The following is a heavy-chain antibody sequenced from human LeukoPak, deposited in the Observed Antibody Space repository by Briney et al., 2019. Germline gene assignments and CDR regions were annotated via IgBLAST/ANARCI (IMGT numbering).Heavy chain of an antibody. CDR1: GFTFSSYA. V-gene: IGHV3-30*04. J-gene: IGHJ4*02. Sequence: GRSLRLSCAASGFTFSSYAMHWVRQAPGKGLEWVAVISYDGSNKYYADSVKGRFTISRDNSKNTLYLQLNSLRSEDTAVYYCAKDLGLQVGASPFDYWGQGTLVTVSS. CDR3: AKDLGLQVGASPFDY. CDR2: ISYDGSNK. D-gene: IGHD1-26*01.